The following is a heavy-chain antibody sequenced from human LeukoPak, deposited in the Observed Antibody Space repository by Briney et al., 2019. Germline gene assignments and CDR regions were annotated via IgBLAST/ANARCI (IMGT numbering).Heavy chain of an antibody. Sequence: GGSLRLSCAASGFTFSDYYMSWIRQAPGKGLEWVAVISYDGSNKYYADSVKGRFTISRDNSKNTLYLQMNSLRAEDTAVYYCARDQITMVRGVIIPTYYYYGMDVWGQGTTVAVSS. V-gene: IGHV3-30*03. CDR2: ISYDGSNK. J-gene: IGHJ6*02. D-gene: IGHD3-10*01. CDR3: ARDQITMVRGVIIPTYYYYGMDV. CDR1: GFTFSDYY.